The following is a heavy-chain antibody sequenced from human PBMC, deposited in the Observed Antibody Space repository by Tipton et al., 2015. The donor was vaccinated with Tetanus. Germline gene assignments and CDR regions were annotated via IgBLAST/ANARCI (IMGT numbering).Heavy chain of an antibody. V-gene: IGHV4-31*03. CDR3: ARLAWRPDRSMLTVPRYFDK. CDR2: IYYSGST. D-gene: IGHD2-8*01. J-gene: IGHJ4*02. Sequence: TLSLTCTVSGDSISRGGYFWNWIRQRPGQGPEWIGYIYYSGSTYYNPSLKSRVSMSVDTSKNQFSLNLTSVTPADTAVYYCARLAWRPDRSMLTVPRYFDKWGQGTLVAVSS. CDR1: GDSISRGGYF.